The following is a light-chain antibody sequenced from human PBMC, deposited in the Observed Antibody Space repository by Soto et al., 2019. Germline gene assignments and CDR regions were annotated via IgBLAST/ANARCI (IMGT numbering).Light chain of an antibody. J-gene: IGLJ2*01. Sequence: QTVVTQPPSASGTPGQRVTISCSGSSSNIGSNYVYWYQQLSGTAPKLLISSDDQRPSGVPDRFSGSKSGTSAALAISGLRSEDEADYYCAAWDDSLSGVVFGGGTKLTVL. CDR3: AAWDDSLSGVV. V-gene: IGLV1-47*02. CDR2: SDD. CDR1: SSNIGSNY.